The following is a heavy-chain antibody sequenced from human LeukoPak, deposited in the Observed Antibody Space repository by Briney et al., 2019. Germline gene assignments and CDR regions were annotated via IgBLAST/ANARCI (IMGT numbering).Heavy chain of an antibody. V-gene: IGHV4-34*01. CDR3: ARGLDSSGDY. CDR1: GRSFSGYY. CDR2: INHRGST. Sequence: PSEPLSLTCAVSGRSFSGYYWSWFRQPPGKGLEWIGEINHRGSTNYNPSLKSRVTISVDASRNQFSLKLTSVTAADTAVFYCARGLDSSGDYWGQGTLVTVSS. D-gene: IGHD6-25*01. J-gene: IGHJ4*02.